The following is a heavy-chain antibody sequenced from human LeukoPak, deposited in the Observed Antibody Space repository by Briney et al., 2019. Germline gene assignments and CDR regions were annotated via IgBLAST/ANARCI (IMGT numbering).Heavy chain of an antibody. CDR2: VSGSGGSK. D-gene: IGHD5-18*01. CDR3: AKYSDTAMAEFDY. J-gene: IGHJ4*02. V-gene: IGHV3-23*01. CDR1: GFTFSSYA. Sequence: GGSLRLSCAASGFTFSSYAMSWVRQAPGKGLEWVSAVSGSGGSKYHADSVKGRFTISRDNSKNTLYLQMNRLRAEDTAVYYCAKYSDTAMAEFDYWGQGTLVTVSS.